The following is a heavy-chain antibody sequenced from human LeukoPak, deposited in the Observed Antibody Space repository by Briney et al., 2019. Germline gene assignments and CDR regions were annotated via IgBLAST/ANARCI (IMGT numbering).Heavy chain of an antibody. CDR2: ISGSGGST. CDR3: AKDLSYDYVWGSYRQQGFDY. CDR1: GFTFSSYA. Sequence: PGGSLRLSCAASGFTFSSYAMSWVRQAPGKGLEWVSAISGSGGSTYYADSVKGRFTISRDNSKNTLYLQMNSLRAEDTAVYYCAKDLSYDYVWGSYRQQGFDYWGQGTLVTVSS. V-gene: IGHV3-23*01. D-gene: IGHD3-16*02. J-gene: IGHJ4*02.